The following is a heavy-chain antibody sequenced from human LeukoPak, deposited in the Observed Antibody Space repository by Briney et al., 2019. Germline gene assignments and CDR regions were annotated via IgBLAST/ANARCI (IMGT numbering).Heavy chain of an antibody. V-gene: IGHV3-30*02. D-gene: IGHD3-10*01. CDR3: APSLLWFGELSDAFDI. CDR2: IRYDGSNK. CDR1: GFTFSSYG. Sequence: PGGSLRLSCAASGFTFSSYGMHWVRQAPGKGLEWVAFIRYDGSNKYYADSVKGRFTISRDNSKNTLYLQMNSLRAEDTAVYYCAPSLLWFGELSDAFDIWGQGTMVTVSS. J-gene: IGHJ3*02.